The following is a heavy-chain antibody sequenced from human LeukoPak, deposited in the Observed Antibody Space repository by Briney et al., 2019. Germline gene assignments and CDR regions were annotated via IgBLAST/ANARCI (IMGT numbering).Heavy chain of an antibody. V-gene: IGHV1-2*02. CDR2: INPNSGGT. D-gene: IGHD3-10*01. J-gene: IGHJ5*02. CDR3: ARPNSGSYFSQWFWFDP. Sequence: ASVKVSCKASGYTFTGYYMHWVRQAPGQGLEWMGWINPNSGGTNYAQKFQGRVTMTRDTSISTAYMELSRLRSDDTAVYYCARPNSGSYFSQWFWFDPWGQGTLVTVSS. CDR1: GYTFTGYY.